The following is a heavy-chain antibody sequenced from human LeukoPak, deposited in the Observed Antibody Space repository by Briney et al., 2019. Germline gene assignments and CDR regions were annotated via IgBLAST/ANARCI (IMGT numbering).Heavy chain of an antibody. CDR1: GYTFTGYY. D-gene: IGHD3-3*01. J-gene: IGHJ4*02. V-gene: IGHV1-2*02. CDR3: ATVRGFWSGYTN. Sequence: ASVKVSCKASGYTFTGYYMHWVRQAPGQGLEWMGWINPNSGGTNYAQKFLGRVTMTRDTSISTAYMELSSLRSEDTAVYYCATVRGFWSGYTNWGQGTLVTVSS. CDR2: INPNSGGT.